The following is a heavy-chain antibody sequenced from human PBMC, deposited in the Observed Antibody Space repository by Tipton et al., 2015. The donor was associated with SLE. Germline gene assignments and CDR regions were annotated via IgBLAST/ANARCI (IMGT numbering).Heavy chain of an antibody. CDR2: INDSGST. Sequence: TLSLTCTVSGGSISSSSYYWGWIRQPPGKGLEWIGEINDSGSTYYNPSLNSRVTISVDTSKNQFSLKLRSVAAADTAVYYCARHPLLPPFGYWFEGTRLGVSS. CDR1: GGSISSSSYY. J-gene: IGHJ4*02. CDR3: ARHPLLPPFGY. V-gene: IGHV4-39*01. D-gene: IGHD3-10*01.